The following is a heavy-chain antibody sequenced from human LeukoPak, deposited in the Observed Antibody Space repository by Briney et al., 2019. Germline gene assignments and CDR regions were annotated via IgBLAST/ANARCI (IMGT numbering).Heavy chain of an antibody. CDR1: GFTFSSCA. Sequence: PGGSLRLSCVGSGFTFSSCAMNWVRQAPGKGLEWVSVISGSSVATYYANSVRGRFTISRDNSKNTLYLQMNSLRAEDTAVYYCAKGGTIVGATLDYWGQGTPVTVSS. V-gene: IGHV3-23*01. CDR2: ISGSSVAT. J-gene: IGHJ4*02. D-gene: IGHD1-26*01. CDR3: AKGGTIVGATLDY.